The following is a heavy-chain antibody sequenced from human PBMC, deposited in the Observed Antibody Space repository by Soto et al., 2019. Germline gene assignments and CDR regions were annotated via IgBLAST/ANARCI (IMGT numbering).Heavy chain of an antibody. CDR3: ARELDSSGWYGWFDP. V-gene: IGHV1-69*01. J-gene: IGHJ5*02. CDR2: IIPIFGTA. D-gene: IGHD6-19*01. Sequence: QVQLVQSGAEVKKPGSSVKLSCKASGGTFSSYAISWVRQAPGQGLEWMGGIIPIFGTANYAQKFQGRVTITADESTSTAYMELSSLRSEDTAVYYCARELDSSGWYGWFDPWGQGTLVTVSS. CDR1: GGTFSSYA.